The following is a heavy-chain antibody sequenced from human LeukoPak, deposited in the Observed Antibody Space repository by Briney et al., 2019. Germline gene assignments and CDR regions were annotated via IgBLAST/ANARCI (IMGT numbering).Heavy chain of an antibody. CDR3: ARARWELPLEGPPGGTKKPNWFDP. Sequence: GASVKVSCKAAGYTFTGYYMHSVRQAPGQGVEWMGGINPNSGGTNYAQKFQGWVTMTRDTSISTAYMELSRLRSDDTAVYYCARARWELPLEGPPGGTKKPNWFDPWGQRTLVTVSS. D-gene: IGHD1-26*01. CDR2: INPNSGGT. J-gene: IGHJ5*02. V-gene: IGHV1-2*04. CDR1: GYTFTGYY.